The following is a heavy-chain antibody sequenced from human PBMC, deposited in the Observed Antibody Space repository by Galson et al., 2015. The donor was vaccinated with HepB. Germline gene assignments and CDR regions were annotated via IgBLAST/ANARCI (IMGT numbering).Heavy chain of an antibody. CDR3: AKQGEAGWFDP. CDR1: GGSISYNY. J-gene: IGHJ5*02. D-gene: IGHD3-10*01. V-gene: IGHV4-59*08. CDR2: IFSSGRP. Sequence: QVQLQESGPGLVKPSETLSLPCTVSGGSISYNYWSWIRQPPGKRLEWVGSIFSSGRPHYNPPLKGRVNISVDTSKNQFSLKLSSVTAADTAVYYCAKQGEAGWFDPWGQGTLVIVSS.